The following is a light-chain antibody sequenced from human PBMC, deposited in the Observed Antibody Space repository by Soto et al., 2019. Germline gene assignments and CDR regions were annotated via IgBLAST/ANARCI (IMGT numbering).Light chain of an antibody. Sequence: DIQMTQSPPTVSAFVGDRVTFSCRASQNIGYWLAWYQQKPGQAPVLLIEKTSSLQSGVASRFYGSGSGTDFTLTITSLQTDDVGTYYCQQYSRYWTFGPGTTVEIK. CDR2: KTS. V-gene: IGKV1-5*03. CDR1: QNIGYW. J-gene: IGKJ1*01. CDR3: QQYSRYWT.